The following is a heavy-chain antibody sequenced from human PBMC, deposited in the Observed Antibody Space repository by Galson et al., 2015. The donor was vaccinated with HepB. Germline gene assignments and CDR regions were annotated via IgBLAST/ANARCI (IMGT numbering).Heavy chain of an antibody. CDR3: ASPFYGDAFDI. CDR2: IIPILGIA. D-gene: IGHD2/OR15-2a*01. Sequence: SVKVSCKASGGTFSSYTISWVRQAPGQGLEWMGRIIPILGIANYAQRFQGRVTITADKSTSAAYMELSSLRSEDTAVYYCASPFYGDAFDIWGQGTMVTVSS. CDR1: GGTFSSYT. V-gene: IGHV1-69*02. J-gene: IGHJ3*02.